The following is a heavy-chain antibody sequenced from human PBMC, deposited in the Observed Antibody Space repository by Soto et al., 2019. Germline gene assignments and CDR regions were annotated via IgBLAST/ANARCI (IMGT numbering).Heavy chain of an antibody. D-gene: IGHD6-13*01. CDR2: MNPINGAA. CDR3: GRGPSPRAPAGGTPYYYAMDV. J-gene: IGHJ6*02. Sequence: QVQLVQSGAEVKQSGASVKVSCKTSGYDFTAYDINWVRQASGQGLEWMGWMNPINGAAGSARRFQGIVSMTRNTATGTAYLELTSLRSDDTAVYYCGRGPSPRAPAGGTPYYYAMDVWGQGTMVTVSS. V-gene: IGHV1-8*02. CDR1: GYDFTAYD.